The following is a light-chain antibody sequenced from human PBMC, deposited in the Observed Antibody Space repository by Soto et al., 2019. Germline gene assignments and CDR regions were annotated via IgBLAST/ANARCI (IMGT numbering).Light chain of an antibody. Sequence: QSSLTQPPSVSGSPGRAVAISCTGTSSDVGSYNRVAWYQQSPGTAPKLMIYEVSNRPSGVPDRFSGSKSGNTASLTISGLQAEDEADYCGSSFTSSSTYVFGTETKVT. J-gene: IGLJ1*01. CDR1: SSDVGSYNR. V-gene: IGLV2-18*02. CDR3: SSFTSSSTYV. CDR2: EVS.